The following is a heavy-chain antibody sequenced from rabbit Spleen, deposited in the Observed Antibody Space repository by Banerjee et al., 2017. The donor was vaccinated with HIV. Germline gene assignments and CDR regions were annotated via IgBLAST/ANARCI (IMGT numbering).Heavy chain of an antibody. CDR2: IDAVFGTT. D-gene: IGHD2-1*01. V-gene: IGHV1S40*01. J-gene: IGHJ4*01. Sequence: QSLEESGGDLVKPGASLTLTCTASGFSFSSSDYMCWVRQAPGKGLEWIGYIDAVFGTTYYASWVNGRFTISSDNAQNTVYLQINSLTAADTATFFCAREKSGDYGHDLWGPGTLVTVS. CDR3: AREKSGDYGHDL. CDR1: GFSFSSSDY.